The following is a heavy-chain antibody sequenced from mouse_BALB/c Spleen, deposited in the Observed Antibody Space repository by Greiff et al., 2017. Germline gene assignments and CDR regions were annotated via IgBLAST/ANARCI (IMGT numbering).Heavy chain of an antibody. CDR1: GFTFSSYG. V-gene: IGHV5-6*01. CDR2: ISSGGSYT. D-gene: IGHD5-1*01. Sequence: DVHLVESGGDLVKPGGSLKLSCAASGFTFSSYGMSWVRQTPDKRLEWVATISSGGSYTYYPDSVKGRFTISRDNAKNTLYLQMSSLKSEDTAMYYCARKDLSESMDYWGQGTSVTVSS. CDR3: ARKDLSESMDY. J-gene: IGHJ4*01.